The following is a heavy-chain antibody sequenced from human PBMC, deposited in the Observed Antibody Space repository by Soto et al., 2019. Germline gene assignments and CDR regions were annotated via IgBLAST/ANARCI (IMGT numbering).Heavy chain of an antibody. V-gene: IGHV1-18*01. Sequence: ASVKVSCKASGYTFTSYGISWVRQAPGQGLEWMGWISAYNGSTNYAQKLQGRVTMTTDTSTSTAYMELRGLRSDDTAVYYCARGRIVVPAAMDYYYYMDVWGKGTTVTVSS. CDR2: ISAYNGST. CDR1: GYTFTSYG. D-gene: IGHD2-2*01. J-gene: IGHJ6*03. CDR3: ARGRIVVPAAMDYYYYMDV.